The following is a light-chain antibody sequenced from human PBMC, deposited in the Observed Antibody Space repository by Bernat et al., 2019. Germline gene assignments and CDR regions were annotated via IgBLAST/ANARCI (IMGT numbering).Light chain of an antibody. J-gene: IGKJ1*01. Sequence: DVVMTQSPLSLLVTLGQPASISCRSSQSLVHTDGNTYLNWFHQRPGQPPRRLIHKVSNRDSGIPDRFSGSGSGTYFTLEISRVEAEDAGLYYCMQGTHWPLWTFGQGTMVEIE. CDR2: KVS. CDR1: QSLVHTDGNTY. CDR3: MQGTHWPLWT. V-gene: IGKV2-30*02.